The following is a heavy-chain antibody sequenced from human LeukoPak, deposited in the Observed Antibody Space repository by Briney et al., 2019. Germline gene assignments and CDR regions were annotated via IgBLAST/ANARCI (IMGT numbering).Heavy chain of an antibody. CDR3: ARAGWGSYYYGMDV. CDR2: IYRGGST. D-gene: IGHD1-14*01. Sequence: GGSLRLSCAASGFTVSSNYMSWVRQAPGKGLEWVSVIYRGGSTYYADSVKGRFTISRDNSKNTLYLQMNSLRAEDTAVYHCARAGWGSYYYGMDVWGQGTTVTVSS. J-gene: IGHJ6*02. CDR1: GFTVSSNY. V-gene: IGHV3-66*01.